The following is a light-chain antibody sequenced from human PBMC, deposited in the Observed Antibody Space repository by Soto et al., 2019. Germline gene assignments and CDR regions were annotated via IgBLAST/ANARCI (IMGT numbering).Light chain of an antibody. J-gene: IGKJ1*01. CDR1: QNIRDH. V-gene: IGKV1-27*01. CDR3: QKDNFVPWA. CDR2: GAS. Sequence: DTQLTQSPSSLSASVGDRVTITCRASQNIRDHLVWYQQKPGKVPKVLIYGASILQSGVPSRFSGSGSGTEFTLTISSLQTEDVATYYCQKDNFVPWAFGQGTKVEIK.